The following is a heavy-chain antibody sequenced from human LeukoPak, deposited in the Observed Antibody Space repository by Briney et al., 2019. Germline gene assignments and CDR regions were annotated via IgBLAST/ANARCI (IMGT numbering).Heavy chain of an antibody. CDR3: AREDQRTGDFEY. CDR2: IIPIFAAA. V-gene: IGHV1-69*13. D-gene: IGHD1-26*01. J-gene: IGHJ4*02. CDR1: EGTFSRYA. Sequence: GASVKVSCKPSEGTFSRYAVNWVRQAPGQGLEWMGRIIPIFAAANYSQKFQGRVTILADDSTSTAYMQLSSLRSEDTAVYYCAREDQRTGDFEYWGPGTLVTVSS.